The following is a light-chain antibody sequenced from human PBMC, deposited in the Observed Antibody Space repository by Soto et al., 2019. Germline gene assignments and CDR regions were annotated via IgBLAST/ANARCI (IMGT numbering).Light chain of an antibody. CDR3: MQPLQNPWT. CDR2: GAS. Sequence: EIVLTQSPGTLSLSPGERATLSCRASQSISGSYLAWFQQRPGQAPRLLIYGASSRATGIPDRFSGSESGTDFTLTISRVEAEDFGVYYCMQPLQNPWTFGQGTQVDIK. V-gene: IGKV3-20*01. J-gene: IGKJ1*01. CDR1: QSISGSY.